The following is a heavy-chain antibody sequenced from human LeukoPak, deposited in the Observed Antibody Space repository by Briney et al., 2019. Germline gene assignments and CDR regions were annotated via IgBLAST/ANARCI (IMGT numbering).Heavy chain of an antibody. CDR2: IYYSGST. CDR1: GGSISSYY. CDR3: ARERRRGYCSGGSCYSSYNWFDP. D-gene: IGHD2-15*01. J-gene: IGHJ5*02. Sequence: SETLSLTCTVSGGSISSYYWSWIRQPPGKGLEWIGYIYYSGSTNYNPSLKSRVTISVDTSKNQFSLKLSSVTAADTAVYYCARERRRGYCSGGSCYSSYNWFDPWGQGTLVTVSS. V-gene: IGHV4-59*12.